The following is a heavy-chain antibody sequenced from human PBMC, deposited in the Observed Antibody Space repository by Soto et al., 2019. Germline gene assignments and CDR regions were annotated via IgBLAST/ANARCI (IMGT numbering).Heavy chain of an antibody. Sequence: SETLSLTCAVFGDSMNTNNWWSWVRQTPGKGLEWIGEIHHNGDTTYTPSLKSRVTMSLDKTKYHFSLSLTFVTAADTAVYYCAGTRQSCTTSRCPVVYFDFWGRGTLVTVSS. D-gene: IGHD2-8*01. CDR2: IHHNGDT. CDR1: GDSMNTNNW. V-gene: IGHV4-4*02. J-gene: IGHJ4*02. CDR3: AGTRQSCTTSRCPVVYFDF.